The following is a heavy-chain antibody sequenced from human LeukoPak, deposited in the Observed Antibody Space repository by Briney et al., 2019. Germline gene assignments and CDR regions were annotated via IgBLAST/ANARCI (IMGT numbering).Heavy chain of an antibody. Sequence: GGSLRLSCAASGFTFSSYAMHWVRQAPGKGLEYVSAISSNGGSTYYANSVKGRFTISRDNSKNTLYLQMGSLRAEDMAVYYCARWAGAAAFDYWGQGTLVTVSS. CDR1: GFTFSSYA. CDR2: ISSNGGST. J-gene: IGHJ4*02. V-gene: IGHV3-64*01. CDR3: ARWAGAAAFDY. D-gene: IGHD6-13*01.